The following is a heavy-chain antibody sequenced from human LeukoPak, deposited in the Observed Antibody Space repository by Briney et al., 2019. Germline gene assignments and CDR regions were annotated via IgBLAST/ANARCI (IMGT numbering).Heavy chain of an antibody. Sequence: ASVKVSCKAPGYTLSTYGISWVRQAPGQGLEWMGWISAYNGRTTYAQNLQGRVTMTTDTSTSTAYMEVRSLTSDDTAVYYCARDGYAIGEAHYGLDVWGQGTTVTVSS. V-gene: IGHV1-18*01. CDR1: GYTLSTYG. CDR3: ARDGYAIGEAHYGLDV. J-gene: IGHJ6*02. CDR2: ISAYNGRT. D-gene: IGHD5-18*01.